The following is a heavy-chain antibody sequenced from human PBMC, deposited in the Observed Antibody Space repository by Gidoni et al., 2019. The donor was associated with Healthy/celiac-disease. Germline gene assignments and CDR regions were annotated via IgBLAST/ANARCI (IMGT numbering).Heavy chain of an antibody. J-gene: IGHJ4*02. CDR2: ISSSSSTR. Sequence: EVQLVESGGALLRPGGSFGLPCTASASPFRSYSMNWVRQAPGKGLEWVSYISSSSSTRYYADSVKGRFTISRDNAKNSLYLQMNSLRDEDTAVYYCARDGNWNDYEPFDYWGQGTLVTVSS. V-gene: IGHV3-48*02. CDR3: ARDGNWNDYEPFDY. D-gene: IGHD1-1*01. CDR1: ASPFRSYS.